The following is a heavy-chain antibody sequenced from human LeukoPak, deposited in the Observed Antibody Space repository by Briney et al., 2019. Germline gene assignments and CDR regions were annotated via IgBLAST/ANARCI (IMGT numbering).Heavy chain of an antibody. J-gene: IGHJ4*02. CDR2: MNSDGSTT. CDR3: ATGGRYYLDY. CDR1: GFTFGSYW. V-gene: IGHV3-74*01. Sequence: PGGSLRLSCAASGFTFGSYWMHWVRHAPGEGLVWVSRMNSDGSTTNYADSVKGRFTISRDNAKNTLFLQMNSLRVDGTAVYYCATGGRYYLDYWGQGTLVTVSS.